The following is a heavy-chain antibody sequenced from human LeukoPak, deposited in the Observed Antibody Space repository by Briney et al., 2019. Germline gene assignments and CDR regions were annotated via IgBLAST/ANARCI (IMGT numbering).Heavy chain of an antibody. Sequence: GGSLRLSCAASGFTFSTYWMHWVRQGPGKGLVWVSRINPDGTNTRYADFVKGRFTMSRDNSKNSLYLQMKSLRTEDTALYYCGRDHVYGGADYWGQGTLVTVSS. V-gene: IGHV3-74*01. CDR1: GFTFSTYW. CDR2: INPDGTNT. CDR3: GRDHVYGGADY. J-gene: IGHJ4*02. D-gene: IGHD4-23*01.